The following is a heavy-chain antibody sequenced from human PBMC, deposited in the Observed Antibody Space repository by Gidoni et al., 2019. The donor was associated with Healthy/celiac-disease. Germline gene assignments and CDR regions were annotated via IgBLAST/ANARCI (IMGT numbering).Heavy chain of an antibody. V-gene: IGHV3-30*04. CDR2: ISYDGRNK. CDR3: ARDRGIAVAGGSGMDV. Sequence: QVQLVESGGGVVQPGRSLRLSCAASGFTFSSYAMPWVRQAPGKGLEWVAVISYDGRNKYYADSVKGRFTISRDNSKNTLYLQMNSLRAEDTAVYYCARDRGIAVAGGSGMDVWGQGTTVTVSS. J-gene: IGHJ6*02. CDR1: GFTFSSYA. D-gene: IGHD6-19*01.